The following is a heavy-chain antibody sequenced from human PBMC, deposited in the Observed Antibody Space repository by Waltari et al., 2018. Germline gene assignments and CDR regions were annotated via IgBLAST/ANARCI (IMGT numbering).Heavy chain of an antibody. CDR1: GLPFSTYW. Sequence: EVQLVVSGGDLVQPGGALRLSCAASGLPFSTYWMSWVRQAPGKGLEWVANIKQDGSEKLYVDSVKGRFTISRDNARNSLYLQMNSLRGEDTAVYYCARVSWDTITRKGIDYWGLGTLVIVSS. CDR3: ARVSWDTITRKGIDY. D-gene: IGHD1-26*01. CDR2: IKQDGSEK. V-gene: IGHV3-7*01. J-gene: IGHJ4*02.